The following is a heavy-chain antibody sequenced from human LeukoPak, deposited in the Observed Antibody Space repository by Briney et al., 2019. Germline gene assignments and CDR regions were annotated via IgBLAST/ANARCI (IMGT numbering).Heavy chain of an antibody. V-gene: IGHV1-2*06. CDR3: ARGNIAAAGTN. Sequence: GASVKVSCKASGYTFTGYYMHWVLQAPGQGLEWMGRINPNSGGTNYAQKFQGRVTMTRDTSTSTAYMELSRLRSDDTAVYYCARGNIAAAGTNWGQGTLVTVSS. D-gene: IGHD6-13*01. J-gene: IGHJ4*02. CDR2: INPNSGGT. CDR1: GYTFTGYY.